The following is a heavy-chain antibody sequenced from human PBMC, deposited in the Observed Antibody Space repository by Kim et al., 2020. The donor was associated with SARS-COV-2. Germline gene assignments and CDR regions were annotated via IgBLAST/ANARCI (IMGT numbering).Heavy chain of an antibody. J-gene: IGHJ1*01. Sequence: GGSLRLSCTAYGFTFSNSGMYWVRQAPGKGKDLVSSIGVCGSTLYPDFVRGRCIISRDNSENTLYLQMNSMRSDDTAIYHCATKRVGSCGGSYHEY. CDR1: GFTFSNSG. V-gene: IGHV3-23*01. D-gene: IGHD1-26*01. CDR2: IGVCGST. CDR3: ATKRVGSCGGSYHEY.